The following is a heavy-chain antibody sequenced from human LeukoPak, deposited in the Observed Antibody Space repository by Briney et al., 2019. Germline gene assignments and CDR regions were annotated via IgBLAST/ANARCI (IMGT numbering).Heavy chain of an antibody. J-gene: IGHJ4*02. V-gene: IGHV4-34*01. D-gene: IGHD4-17*01. CDR3: ARSRTTVRRYYFDY. CDR2: INHSGST. Sequence: ASETLSLTCAVYGGSFSGYYWSWIRQPPGKGLEWIGEINHSGSTNYNPSLKSRVTISVDTSKNQFSLKLSSVTAADTAVYYCARSRTTVRRYYFDYWGQGTLVTVSS. CDR1: GGSFSGYY.